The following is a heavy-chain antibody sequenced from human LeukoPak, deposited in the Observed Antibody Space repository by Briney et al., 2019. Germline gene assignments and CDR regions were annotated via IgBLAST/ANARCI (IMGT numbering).Heavy chain of an antibody. CDR2: INHSGST. Sequence: SETLSLTCAVYGGSFSGYYWSWIRQSPGQGLEWIGEINHSGSTNYNPSLKSRVTISADTSKNQFSLKLSSVTAADTAVYYCATKVEDSYGDYADRHNWFDPWGQGTLVTVSS. D-gene: IGHD4-17*01. CDR1: GGSFSGYY. J-gene: IGHJ5*02. V-gene: IGHV4-34*01. CDR3: ATKVEDSYGDYADRHNWFDP.